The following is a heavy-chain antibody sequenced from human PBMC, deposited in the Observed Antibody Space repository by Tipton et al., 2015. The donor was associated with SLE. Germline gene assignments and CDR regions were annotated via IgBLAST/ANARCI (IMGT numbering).Heavy chain of an antibody. CDR1: GGSISSSPYF. D-gene: IGHD5-18*01. J-gene: IGHJ2*01. CDR2: VYYTGTT. Sequence: TLSPTCSVSGGSISSSPYFWGWIRQTPGKGLEWIGTVYYTGTTYYSPSLKSRVTMSIDTSKNQFSLKLSSVTDVDTAVYYCARTAGRSVKLWYFDLWGRGTLVTVSS. V-gene: IGHV4-39*07. CDR3: ARTAGRSVKLWYFDL.